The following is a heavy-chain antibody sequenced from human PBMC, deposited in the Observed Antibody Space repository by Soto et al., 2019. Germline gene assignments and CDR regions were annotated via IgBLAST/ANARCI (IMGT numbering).Heavy chain of an antibody. J-gene: IGHJ3*02. CDR2: IGTAGDT. D-gene: IGHD5-18*01. CDR3: ARSLTWGYSYGWVDAFEI. Sequence: GGSLILSWAASGFTFSSCYMHWVRQATGKGLEWVSAIGTAGDTYYPGSVKGRFTISRENAKNSLYLQMNSLRAGDTAVYYCARSLTWGYSYGWVDAFEIWGQGTMVTVSS. V-gene: IGHV3-13*04. CDR1: GFTFSSCY.